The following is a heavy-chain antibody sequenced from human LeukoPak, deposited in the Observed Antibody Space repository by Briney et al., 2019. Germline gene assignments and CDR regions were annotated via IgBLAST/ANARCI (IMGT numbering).Heavy chain of an antibody. CDR2: INHSGAT. J-gene: IGHJ3*02. D-gene: IGHD3-3*02. V-gene: IGHV4-34*01. CDR1: GVSFSSYY. Sequence: SETLSLTCGVYGVSFSSYYWTWIRQPPGKGLEWIGEINHSGATTYNPSLKGRVTILVDTSKKQLSLKLSSVTAADTAVYYRASAIHFWSAPGRAFDIWGQGTMVTVSS. CDR3: ASAIHFWSAPGRAFDI.